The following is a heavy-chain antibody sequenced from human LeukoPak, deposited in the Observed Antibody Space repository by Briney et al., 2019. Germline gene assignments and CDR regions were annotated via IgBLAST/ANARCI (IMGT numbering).Heavy chain of an antibody. V-gene: IGHV3-48*03. J-gene: IGHJ5*02. D-gene: IGHD3-10*01. CDR1: GFTFSSYE. Sequence: GGSLRLSCAASGFTFSSYEMNWVRQAPGKGLEWVSYISSSGSTIYYADSVKGRFTISRDNSKNTLYLQMNSLRAEDTAVYYCAKAGSSNRGNWFDPWGQGTLVTVSS. CDR3: AKAGSSNRGNWFDP. CDR2: ISSSGSTI.